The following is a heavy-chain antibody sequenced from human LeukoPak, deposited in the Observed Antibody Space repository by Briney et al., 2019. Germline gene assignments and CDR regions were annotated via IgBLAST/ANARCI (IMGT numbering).Heavy chain of an antibody. V-gene: IGHV1-2*02. CDR1: GYTFTGYY. J-gene: IGHJ4*02. D-gene: IGHD5-18*01. Sequence: ASVKVSCKASGYTFTGYYMHLVRQAPGQGLEWMGWINPNSGGTNYAQKFQGRVTMTRDTSISTAYMELSRLRSDDTAVYYCARSRDVDTAMASWGQGTLVTVSS. CDR3: ARSRDVDTAMAS. CDR2: INPNSGGT.